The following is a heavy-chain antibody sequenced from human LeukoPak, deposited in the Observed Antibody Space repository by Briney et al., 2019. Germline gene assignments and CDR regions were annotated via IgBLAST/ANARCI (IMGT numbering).Heavy chain of an antibody. V-gene: IGHV4-39*07. Sequence: PSQTESLTCTVSGGSISSGSYYWGWIRQPPGKGLEWIGSIYYSGTTYYNPSLKSRVTISVDTSKYQFSLKLSSVTAADTAVYYCARALHYYYDSSGYSYYFDYWGQGTLVAVSS. CDR1: GGSISSGSYY. CDR2: IYYSGTT. D-gene: IGHD3-22*01. J-gene: IGHJ4*02. CDR3: ARALHYYYDSSGYSYYFDY.